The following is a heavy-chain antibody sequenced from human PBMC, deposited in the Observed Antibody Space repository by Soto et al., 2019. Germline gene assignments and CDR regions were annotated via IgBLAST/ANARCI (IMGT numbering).Heavy chain of an antibody. J-gene: IGHJ5*02. CDR3: ASGPVYDYIWGSYRYWFDP. Sequence: PSETLSLTCAVYGGSFSGYYWSWIRQPPGKGLEWIGEINHSGSTNYNPSLKSRVTISVDTSKNQFSLKLSSVTAADTAVYYCASGPVYDYIWGSYRYWFDPWGQGTLVTVSS. D-gene: IGHD3-16*02. CDR2: INHSGST. CDR1: GGSFSGYY. V-gene: IGHV4-34*01.